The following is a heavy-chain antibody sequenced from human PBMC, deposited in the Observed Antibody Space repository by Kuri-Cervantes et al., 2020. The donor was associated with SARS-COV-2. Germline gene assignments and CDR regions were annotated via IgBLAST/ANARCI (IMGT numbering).Heavy chain of an antibody. Sequence: SETLSLTCSVFGGSFSRTDYYWGWIRQSPGKGLEWIGNVLYSGSTYFNPSLKSRVTISVDTAKNQLSLKLSSVTAGDTAVYYCASAVRQTYFDYWGQGTLVTVSS. D-gene: IGHD3-10*01. J-gene: IGHJ4*02. CDR3: ASAVRQTYFDY. V-gene: IGHV4-39*07. CDR2: VLYSGST. CDR1: GGSFSRTDYY.